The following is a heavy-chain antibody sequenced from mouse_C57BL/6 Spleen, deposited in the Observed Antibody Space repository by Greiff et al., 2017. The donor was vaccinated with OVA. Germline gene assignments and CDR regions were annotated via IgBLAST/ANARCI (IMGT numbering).Heavy chain of an antibody. CDR3: ARSGGPLYFDY. CDR1: GYAFSSSW. D-gene: IGHD1-1*02. J-gene: IGHJ2*01. Sequence: QVQLQQSGPELVKPGASVKISCKASGYAFSSSWMNWVKQRPGKGLEWIGRIYPGDGDTNYNGKFKGKATLTADKSSSTAYMQLSSLTSEDSAVYFCARSGGPLYFDYWGQGTTLTVSS. CDR2: IYPGDGDT. V-gene: IGHV1-82*01.